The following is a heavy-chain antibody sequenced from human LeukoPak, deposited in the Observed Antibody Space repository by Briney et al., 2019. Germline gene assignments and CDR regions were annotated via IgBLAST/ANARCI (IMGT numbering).Heavy chain of an antibody. CDR1: GGFISSYS. CDR2: IYSSGTT. J-gene: IGHJ2*01. Sequence: PSETLSLTCSVSGGFISSYSWSWIRQPAGKGLEWIGRIYSSGTTNYSPSLKSRVTMSVDTSKNQFSLRLCSVTAADTAVYFCTRDIVLPTAYWYFDLWGRGTLVTVSS. V-gene: IGHV4-4*07. D-gene: IGHD2-2*01. CDR3: TRDIVLPTAYWYFDL.